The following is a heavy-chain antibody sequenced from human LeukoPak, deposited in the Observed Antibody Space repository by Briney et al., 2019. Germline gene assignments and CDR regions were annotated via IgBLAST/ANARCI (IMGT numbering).Heavy chain of an antibody. CDR3: ASAVVTRNYYYYYGMDV. D-gene: IGHD4-23*01. CDR1: GFTFSSFA. CDR2: ISYDGSNE. J-gene: IGHJ6*02. Sequence: PGGSLRLSCAASGFTFSSFAVHWVRQAPGKGLEWVAVISYDGSNEYYADSVKGRFTISRDNSKNTLYLQMNSLRAEDTAVYYCASAVVTRNYYYYYGMDVWGQGTTVTVSS. V-gene: IGHV3-30*04.